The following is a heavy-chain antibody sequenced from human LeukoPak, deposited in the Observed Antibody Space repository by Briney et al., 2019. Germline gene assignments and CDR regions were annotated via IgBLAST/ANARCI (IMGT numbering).Heavy chain of an antibody. V-gene: IGHV3-30-3*01. CDR1: GFTFSSYA. CDR2: ISYDGSNK. CDR3: ARDQEGYSMDV. Sequence: GGSLRLSCAASGFTFSSYAMHWVSQAPGKGLEWVAVISYDGSNKYYADSVKGRFTISRDNSKNTLYLQMNSLRAEDTAVYYCARDQEGYSMDVWGQGTTVTVSS. J-gene: IGHJ6*02.